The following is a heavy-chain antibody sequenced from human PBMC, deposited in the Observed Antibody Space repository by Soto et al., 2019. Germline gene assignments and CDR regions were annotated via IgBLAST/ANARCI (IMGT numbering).Heavy chain of an antibody. V-gene: IGHV4-30-4*01. CDR3: ARTPYCTNGVCYNKGYYYYDMDV. J-gene: IGHJ6*02. CDR1: GGSISSGDYY. CDR2: IYYSGST. Sequence: SETLSLTCTVSGGSISSGDYYWSWIRQPPGKGLEWIGYIYYSGSTYYNPSLKSRVTISVDTSKNQFSLKLSSVTAADTAVYFCARTPYCTNGVCYNKGYYYYDMDVWGQGTTVTVSS. D-gene: IGHD2-8*01.